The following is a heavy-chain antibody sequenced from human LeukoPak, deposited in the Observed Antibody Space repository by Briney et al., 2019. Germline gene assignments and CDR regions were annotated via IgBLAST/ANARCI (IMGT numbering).Heavy chain of an antibody. V-gene: IGHV1-18*01. J-gene: IGHJ4*02. CDR3: ARVPRGVGATGYFDY. CDR1: GYTFTSYG. CDR2: ISAYNGNT. D-gene: IGHD1-26*01. Sequence: GASVKVSCKASGYTFTSYGISWVRQAPGQGLEWMGWISAYNGNTNYAQKLQGRVTMTTDTSTSTAYMELRSLRSDDTAVYYCARVPRGVGATGYFDYWGQGTLVTVSS.